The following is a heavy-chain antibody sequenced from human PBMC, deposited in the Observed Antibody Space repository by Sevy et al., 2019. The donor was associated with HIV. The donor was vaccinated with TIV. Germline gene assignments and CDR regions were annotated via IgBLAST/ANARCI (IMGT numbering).Heavy chain of an antibody. CDR1: GGTFSSYI. V-gene: IGHV1-69*13. CDR2: ITPVLGTT. Sequence: ASVKVSCKASGGTFSSYIVSWVRQAPGQGLEWMGGITPVLGTTNYAHKLQGRVTITADESTSTVYMEMSRLKSEDTAVYYCARCSISIDYWGQGTLVTVSS. CDR3: ARCSISIDY. J-gene: IGHJ4*02.